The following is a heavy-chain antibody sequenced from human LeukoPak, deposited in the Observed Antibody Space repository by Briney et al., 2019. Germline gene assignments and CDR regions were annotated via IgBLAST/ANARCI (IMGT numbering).Heavy chain of an antibody. Sequence: ASVKVSCKASGYTFTSYDINWVRQATGQGLEWMGWMNPNSGNTGYAQKFQGRVTMTRNTSISAAYMELSSLTSADTAVYYCARFRATMIVVGLDYWGQGTLVTVSS. J-gene: IGHJ4*02. CDR1: GYTFTSYD. V-gene: IGHV1-8*01. CDR2: MNPNSGNT. D-gene: IGHD3-22*01. CDR3: ARFRATMIVVGLDY.